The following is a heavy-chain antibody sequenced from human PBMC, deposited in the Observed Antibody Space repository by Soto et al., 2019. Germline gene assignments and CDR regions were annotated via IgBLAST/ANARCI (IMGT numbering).Heavy chain of an antibody. J-gene: IGHJ3*02. D-gene: IGHD2-2*01. Sequence: GESLKISCKGSGYSFTSYWIGWVRQMPGKGLEWMGIIYPGDSDTRYSPSFQGQVTISADKSISTAYLQWSSLKASDTAMYYCARDRSYCSSTSCYAGLRFRDAFDIWGQGTMVTVSS. CDR3: ARDRSYCSSTSCYAGLRFRDAFDI. CDR1: GYSFTSYW. CDR2: IYPGDSDT. V-gene: IGHV5-51*01.